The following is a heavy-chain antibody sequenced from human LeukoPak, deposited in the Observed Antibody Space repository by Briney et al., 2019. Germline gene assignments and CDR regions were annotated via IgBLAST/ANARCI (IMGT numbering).Heavy chain of an antibody. J-gene: IGHJ6*02. CDR1: GFTFSSYG. D-gene: IGHD6-6*01. CDR2: ISYDGSNK. Sequence: GGSLRLSCAASGFTFSSYGMHWVRQAPGKGLEWVAVISYDGSNKYYADSVKGRFTISRDNSKNTLYLQMNSLRAEDTAVYYCAKNSGAARPPYYYYGMDVWGQGTTVTVSS. CDR3: AKNSGAARPPYYYYGMDV. V-gene: IGHV3-30*18.